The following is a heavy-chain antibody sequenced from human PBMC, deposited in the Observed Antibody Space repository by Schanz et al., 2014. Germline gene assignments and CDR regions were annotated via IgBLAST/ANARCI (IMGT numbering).Heavy chain of an antibody. J-gene: IGHJ4*02. V-gene: IGHV3-11*04. CDR1: GFIFNDYY. CDR2: ISRDGTTS. D-gene: IGHD6-13*01. Sequence: QVQLVESGGGLVKPGGSLRLSCAASGFIFNDYYMNWIRQAPGKGLEWLSYISRDGTTSYYADSVKGRFTISRDNAKNSLYLQMNSLRDEDTGVYYCAKGLGTRSNNFDYWGQGTLVTVSS. CDR3: AKGLGTRSNNFDY.